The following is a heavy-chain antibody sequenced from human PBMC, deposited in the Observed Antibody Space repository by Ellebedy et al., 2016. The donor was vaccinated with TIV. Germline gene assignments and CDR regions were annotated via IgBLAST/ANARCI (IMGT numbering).Heavy chain of an antibody. D-gene: IGHD2-15*01. J-gene: IGHJ4*02. CDR1: SGSFSGYY. Sequence: GSLRLSXAVSSGSFSGYYWSWIRQPPGKGLEWIAYIYFSGRTNYNPSLQSRVTISGDTSKNQFSLKLSSVTAADTAVYYCARFRGGGGSSYFDHWGQGTLVTVSS. CDR3: ARFRGGGGSSYFDH. CDR2: IYFSGRT. V-gene: IGHV4-59*01.